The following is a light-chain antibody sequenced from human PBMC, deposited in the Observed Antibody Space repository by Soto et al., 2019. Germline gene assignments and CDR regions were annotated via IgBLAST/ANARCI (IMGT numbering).Light chain of an antibody. CDR3: QQYGDWPLT. J-gene: IGKJ4*01. CDR2: ATS. CDR1: QSVGNN. V-gene: IGKV3-15*01. Sequence: EIVVTQSPATLSVSPGERATLSCRASQSVGNNFAWYPQKPGQAPRLLIFATSTRATGVPARFNGSGSGTEFTLTISSLQSEDFAVYYCQQYGDWPLTFGGGAKVEIE.